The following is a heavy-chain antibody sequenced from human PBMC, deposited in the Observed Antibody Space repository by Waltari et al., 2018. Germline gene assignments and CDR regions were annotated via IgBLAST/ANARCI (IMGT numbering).Heavy chain of an antibody. CDR1: GGSFSGYY. CDR3: ARPLGYCSGGSCRLRGYFDY. J-gene: IGHJ4*02. D-gene: IGHD2-15*01. CDR2: INHSGST. Sequence: QVQLQQWGAGLLKPSETLSLTCAVYGGSFSGYYWSWILQPPGKGLEWIGEINHSGSTNYNPSLKSRVTISVDTSKNQFSLKLSSVTAADTAVYYCARPLGYCSGGSCRLRGYFDYWGQGTLVTVSS. V-gene: IGHV4-34*01.